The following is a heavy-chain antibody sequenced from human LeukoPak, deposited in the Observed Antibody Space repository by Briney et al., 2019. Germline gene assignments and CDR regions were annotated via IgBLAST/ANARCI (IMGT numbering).Heavy chain of an antibody. Sequence: GGSLRLSCAASGFSFSSFSMNWVRQAPGKGLEWVSLISSSSDYTYYADSVKGRFTISRDNAKSSLFLQMNSLRAEDTAVYYCAWPGPGYFDSWGQGTLVIVSS. J-gene: IGHJ4*02. CDR2: ISSSSDYT. D-gene: IGHD6-13*01. CDR3: AWPGPGYFDS. CDR1: GFSFSSFS. V-gene: IGHV3-21*01.